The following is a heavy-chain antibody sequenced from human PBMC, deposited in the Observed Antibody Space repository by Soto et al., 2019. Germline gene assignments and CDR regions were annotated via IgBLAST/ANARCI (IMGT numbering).Heavy chain of an antibody. J-gene: IGHJ4*02. CDR3: ARGYSYTQPVFDY. CDR2: IYSSGST. CDR1: WFTVRNNY. V-gene: IGHV3-53*01. D-gene: IGHD5-18*01. Sequence: GGSLRLSCAASWFTVRNNYMTWVRQAPGKGLEWVSFIYSSGSTYYADSVKGRFTISRDNFKNTLYLQMNSLRAEDTAVYYCARGYSYTQPVFDYWGLGTLVTVSS.